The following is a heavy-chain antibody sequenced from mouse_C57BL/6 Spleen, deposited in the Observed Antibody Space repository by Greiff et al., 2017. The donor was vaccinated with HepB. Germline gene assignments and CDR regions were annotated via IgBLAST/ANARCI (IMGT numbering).Heavy chain of an antibody. V-gene: IGHV5-17*01. CDR1: GFTFSDYG. CDR3: ARVLRSYLYY. J-gene: IGHJ2*03. Sequence: EVQLVESGGGLVKPGGSLKLSCAASGFTFSDYGMYWVRQAPEKGLEWVASISSGSSTTYYPDKVKGRFTISKANAKNTLFLQMTSLRSEDTAMYYCARVLRSYLYYGGQGTGVTVS. D-gene: IGHD1-1*01. CDR2: ISSGSSTT.